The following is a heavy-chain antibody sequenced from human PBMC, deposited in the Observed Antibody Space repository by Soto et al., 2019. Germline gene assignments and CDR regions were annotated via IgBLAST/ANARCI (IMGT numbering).Heavy chain of an antibody. Sequence: GGSLGLSCAASGFSVSSNYMSWVRQAPGKGLEWVSVIYSGGSTYYADSVKGRFTISRDNSKNTLYLQMNSLRAEDTAVYYCARTAGNNWFDPWGQGTLVTVSS. V-gene: IGHV3-66*01. CDR3: ARTAGNNWFDP. D-gene: IGHD6-13*01. J-gene: IGHJ5*02. CDR1: GFSVSSNY. CDR2: IYSGGST.